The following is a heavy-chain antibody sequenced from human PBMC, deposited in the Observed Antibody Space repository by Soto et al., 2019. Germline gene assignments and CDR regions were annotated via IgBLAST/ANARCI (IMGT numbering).Heavy chain of an antibody. CDR1: VFTFSTYW. CDR2: INQDGSER. J-gene: IGHJ4*02. CDR3: VCGGNFFVY. Sequence: EVQLVESGGGLVQPGGSLRLPCAASVFTFSTYWMTWVRQPPGKGLEWVASINQDGSERYYVDSVRGRYTISRDNAKNSLYLQMNSLRADDTAVYYCVCGGNFFVYWGQGTLVTVSP. V-gene: IGHV3-7*01. D-gene: IGHD3-16*01.